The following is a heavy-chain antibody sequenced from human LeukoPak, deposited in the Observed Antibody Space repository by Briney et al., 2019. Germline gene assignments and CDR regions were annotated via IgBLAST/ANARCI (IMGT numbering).Heavy chain of an antibody. D-gene: IGHD2-15*01. V-gene: IGHV3-7*01. J-gene: IGHJ4*02. Sequence: GGSLRLSCEASGFRFSDYWMTWVRQAPGKGMEWVANIKEDGREKYYVDSVKGRFTLSKDNAKNSVYLQMNSLGAEDTAVYYCARGWGEKGYCRGGTCNNPQFDYWGQGILVTVSS. CDR3: ARGWGEKGYCRGGTCNNPQFDY. CDR2: IKEDGREK. CDR1: GFRFSDYW.